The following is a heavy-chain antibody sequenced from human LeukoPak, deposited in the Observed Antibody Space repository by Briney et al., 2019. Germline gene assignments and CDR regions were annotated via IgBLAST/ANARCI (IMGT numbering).Heavy chain of an antibody. D-gene: IGHD6-6*01. CDR2: ISYDGSNK. V-gene: IGHV3-30*04. J-gene: IGHJ4*02. CDR1: GFTFSNYA. Sequence: PGGSLRLSCAASGFTFSNYAMHWVRQAPGKGLEWVAVISYDGSNKYYADSVKGRFTISRDNSKNTLYLQMNSLRAEDTAVYYCARDGIAGSSTSGDYWGQGTLVTVSS. CDR3: ARDGIAGSSTSGDY.